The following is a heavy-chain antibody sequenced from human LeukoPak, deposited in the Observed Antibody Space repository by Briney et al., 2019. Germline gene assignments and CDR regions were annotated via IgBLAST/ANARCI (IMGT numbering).Heavy chain of an antibody. V-gene: IGHV4-4*07. CDR3: ARGPPYGGYMAY. D-gene: IGHD5-12*01. CDR1: GGSISSYY. CDR2: IYTSGST. J-gene: IGHJ4*02. Sequence: SETLSLTCTVSGGSISSYYWSWIRQPAGRGLEWIGRIYTSGSTNYNPSLKSRVTMSVDTSKNQFSLKLSSVTAADTAVYYCARGPPYGGYMAYWGQGTLVTVSS.